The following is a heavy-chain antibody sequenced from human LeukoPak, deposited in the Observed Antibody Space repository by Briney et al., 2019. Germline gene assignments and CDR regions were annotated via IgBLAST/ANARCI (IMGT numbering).Heavy chain of an antibody. CDR1: GFIFSRYA. D-gene: IGHD2-2*01. CDR3: AREAPGYFDY. V-gene: IGHV3-23*01. CDR2: ISGNGGST. Sequence: GGXLRLSCAASGFIFSRYAVGWVRQASGKGLEWVSVISGNGGSTYYADSVKGRFTISRDNSRNTLYLQMNSLRGEDTAVYFCAREAPGYFDYWGLGALVTVSS. J-gene: IGHJ4*02.